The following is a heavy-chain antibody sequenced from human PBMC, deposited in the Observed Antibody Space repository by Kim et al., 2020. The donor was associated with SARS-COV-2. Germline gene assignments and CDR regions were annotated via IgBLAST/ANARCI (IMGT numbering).Heavy chain of an antibody. CDR2: IKSKTDGGTT. CDR3: TTDEGYDYVWGSYRPFDY. V-gene: IGHV3-15*01. D-gene: IGHD3-16*02. CDR1: GFTFSNAW. Sequence: GGSLRLSCAASGFTFSNAWMSWVRQAPGKGLEWVGRIKSKTDGGTTDYAAPVKGRFTISRDDSKNTLYLQMNSLKTEDTAVYYCTTDEGYDYVWGSYRPFDYWGQGTLVTVSS. J-gene: IGHJ4*02.